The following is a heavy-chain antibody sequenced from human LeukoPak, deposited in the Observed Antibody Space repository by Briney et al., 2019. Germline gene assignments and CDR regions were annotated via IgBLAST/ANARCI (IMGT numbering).Heavy chain of an antibody. CDR3: TRGGLWIDFSYLDV. J-gene: IGHJ6*03. D-gene: IGHD1-1*01. CDR1: GFTFRTYS. CDR2: ISSSSGYI. Sequence: GGSLRLSCAASGFTFRTYSMNWVRQAPGKGLEWVSSISSSSGYIYYADSLKGRFTISRDNAKNSLYLQMNSLRAEDTALYYCTRGGLWIDFSYLDVWGTGTTVTVSS. V-gene: IGHV3-21*01.